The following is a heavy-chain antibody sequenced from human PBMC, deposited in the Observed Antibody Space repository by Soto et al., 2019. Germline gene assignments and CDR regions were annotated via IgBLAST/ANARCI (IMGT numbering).Heavy chain of an antibody. CDR3: APRKFGSFNIAAFEI. Sequence: EVQLVESGGGLVQPGGSLRLSCAASGFDFNIAEMNWVRQAPGKGLEWISYISKSSVDIHYADSVKGRFTISRDNAKNSLYLQMNSLRVEDTALYYCAPRKFGSFNIAAFEIWGQGTMVIVSS. J-gene: IGHJ3*02. CDR1: GFDFNIAE. CDR2: ISKSSVDI. D-gene: IGHD3-16*01. V-gene: IGHV3-48*03.